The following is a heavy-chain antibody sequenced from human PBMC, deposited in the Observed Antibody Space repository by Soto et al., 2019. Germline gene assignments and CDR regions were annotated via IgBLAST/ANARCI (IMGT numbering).Heavy chain of an antibody. CDR2: ISSGGSP. J-gene: IGHJ1*01. V-gene: IGHV4-31*11. CDR1: DESVTSPGNY. Sequence: VQLQESGPGLVKPSQTLSLTCAVSDESVTSPGNYWNWIRQRPDTGLEWIGYISSGGSPFYNPSLQCRVFLSLDTSNNLFSLTLNSVTAADTAVYYCTLNHCAGGGCYDRDYWGQGTRVTVSS. D-gene: IGHD2-15*01. CDR3: TLNHCAGGGCYDRDY.